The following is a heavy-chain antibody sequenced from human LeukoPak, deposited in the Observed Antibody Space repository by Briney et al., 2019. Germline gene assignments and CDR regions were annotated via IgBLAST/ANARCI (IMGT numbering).Heavy chain of an antibody. V-gene: IGHV3-23*01. J-gene: IGHJ4*02. CDR1: GLTFSSYA. CDR3: AKDRAPIAAAGTFDY. D-gene: IGHD6-13*01. CDR2: ISGSGGST. Sequence: GGSLRLSCAASGLTFSSYAMSWVRQAPGKGLEWVSAISGSGGSTYYADSVKGRFTISRDNSKNTLYLQMNSLRAEDTAVYYCAKDRAPIAAAGTFDYWGQGTLVTVSS.